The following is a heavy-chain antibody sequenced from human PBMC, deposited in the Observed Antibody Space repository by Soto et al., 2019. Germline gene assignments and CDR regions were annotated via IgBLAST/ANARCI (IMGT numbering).Heavy chain of an antibody. Sequence: PSETLXLTFTVSGGSISSYYWSWIRQPPGKGLEWIGYIYYSGSTNYNPSLKSRGTISVDTSKNQFSLRLSSVTAADTAVYYCASRTIFGVVMVWGQGTLVAVSS. CDR2: IYYSGST. D-gene: IGHD3-3*01. CDR1: GGSISSYY. V-gene: IGHV4-59*01. CDR3: ASRTIFGVVMV. J-gene: IGHJ4*02.